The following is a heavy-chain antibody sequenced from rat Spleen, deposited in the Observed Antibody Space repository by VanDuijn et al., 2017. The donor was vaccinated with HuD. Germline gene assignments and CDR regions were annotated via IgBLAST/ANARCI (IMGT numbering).Heavy chain of an antibody. CDR1: GFSLNSYH. V-gene: IGHV2-15*01. D-gene: IGHD1-6*01. CDR3: AREMYTPDYYYWD. J-gene: IGHJ2*01. Sequence: QVQLKESGPGLVQPSQTLSLTCTVSGFSLNSYHINWVRQPPGKGLEWMGAIWSGGSTDYNSALKSRLSISRDTSKSQVFLKMNSLKTEDTAMYFCAREMYTPDYYYWDWVQGVMVTVSS. CDR2: IWSGGST.